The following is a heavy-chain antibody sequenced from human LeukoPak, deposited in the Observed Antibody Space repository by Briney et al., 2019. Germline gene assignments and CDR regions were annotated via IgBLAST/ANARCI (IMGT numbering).Heavy chain of an antibody. Sequence: GSLRLSCTVSGGSISSYYWSWIRQPAGKGLEWIGRIYTSGSTNYNPSLKSRVTMSVDTSKNQFSLKLSSVTAADTAVYYCARDRGSSDNYFDYWGQGTLVTVSS. CDR3: ARDRGSSDNYFDY. V-gene: IGHV4-4*07. CDR1: GGSISSYY. CDR2: IYTSGST. D-gene: IGHD6-13*01. J-gene: IGHJ4*02.